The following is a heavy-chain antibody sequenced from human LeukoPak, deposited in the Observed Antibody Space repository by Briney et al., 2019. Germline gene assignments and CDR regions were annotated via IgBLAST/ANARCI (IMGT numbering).Heavy chain of an antibody. Sequence: SETLSLTCTVSGGSISSYYWSWIRQPPGKGLEWIGYIYYSGSTNYNPSLKSRVTISVDTSKNQFSLKLSSVTAADTAVYYCARHNITAMAYFFDYWGQGTLVTVSS. CDR3: ARHNITAMAYFFDY. J-gene: IGHJ4*02. CDR1: GGSISSYY. D-gene: IGHD5-18*01. CDR2: IYYSGST. V-gene: IGHV4-59*08.